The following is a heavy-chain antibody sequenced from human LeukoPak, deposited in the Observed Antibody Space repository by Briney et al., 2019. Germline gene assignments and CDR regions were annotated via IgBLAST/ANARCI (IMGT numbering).Heavy chain of an antibody. J-gene: IGHJ4*02. CDR1: GYSFTSYG. CDR3: ARAPPGLTFGPGDY. V-gene: IGHV1-18*01. CDR2: ISGYDGYA. D-gene: IGHD1-14*01. Sequence: ASVKVSCKASGYSFTSYGMTWVRQAPGQGLVWMGWISGYDGYAKYAENLQGRVTLTIDTSTTTAYMEMRSLGSDDTAVYSCARAPPGLTFGPGDYWGQGSPVIVSS.